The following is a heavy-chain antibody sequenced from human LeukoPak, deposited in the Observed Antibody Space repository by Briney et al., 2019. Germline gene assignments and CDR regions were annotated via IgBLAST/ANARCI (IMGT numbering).Heavy chain of an antibody. Sequence: GGSLRLPCAVSGFTVSSNHMSWVRQAAGKGLEWVSVIYSGGTTYYADSVKGRFTISRDNSKNTLYVEMNSLRVEDTAVYYCTAYGGYSVWGQGTLVTVSS. CDR1: GFTVSSNH. CDR3: TAYGGYSV. CDR2: IYSGGTT. V-gene: IGHV3-53*01. D-gene: IGHD3-22*01. J-gene: IGHJ4*02.